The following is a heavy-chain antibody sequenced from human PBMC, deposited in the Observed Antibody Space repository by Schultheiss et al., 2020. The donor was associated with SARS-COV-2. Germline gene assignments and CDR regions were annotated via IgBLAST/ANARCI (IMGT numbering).Heavy chain of an antibody. CDR3: ATDRWNQGRIDY. D-gene: IGHD1-1*01. V-gene: IGHV4-31*03. CDR1: GGSISSYY. Sequence: SQTLSLTCTVSGGSISSYYWSWIRQHPGKGLEWIGYIYYSGSTYYNPSLKSRVTISVDTSKNQFSLKLSSVTAADTAVYYCATDRWNQGRIDYWGQGTLVTGSS. J-gene: IGHJ4*02. CDR2: IYYSGST.